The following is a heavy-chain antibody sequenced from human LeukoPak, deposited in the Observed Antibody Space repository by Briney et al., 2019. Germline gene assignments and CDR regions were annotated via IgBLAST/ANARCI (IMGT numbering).Heavy chain of an antibody. V-gene: IGHV3-23*01. Sequence: GGSLRLSCAASGFAFSNFAMSWVRQAPGKGLEWVAAMSGSGDGTYYADSVKGRFTISRDNSKNTLYLQMNSLRAEDTAVYYCAKMMGQRLYDYCMDVWGKGTTVTVSS. D-gene: IGHD3-16*01. CDR3: AKMMGQRLYDYCMDV. CDR1: GFAFSNFA. CDR2: MSGSGDGT. J-gene: IGHJ6*03.